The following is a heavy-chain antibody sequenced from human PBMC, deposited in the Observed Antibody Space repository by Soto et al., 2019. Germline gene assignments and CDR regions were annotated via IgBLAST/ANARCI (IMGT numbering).Heavy chain of an antibody. J-gene: IGHJ6*02. CDR2: ISGSGGST. Sequence: GGSLTLSCPASGFTFSSYAMSCVRQGPGNGMEWVSAISGSGGSTYYADSVKGRFTISRDNSKNTLYLQMNSLRAEDTAVYYCAKGGVGAYYGMDVWGQGTSVTVSS. D-gene: IGHD1-26*01. V-gene: IGHV3-23*01. CDR3: AKGGVGAYYGMDV. CDR1: GFTFSSYA.